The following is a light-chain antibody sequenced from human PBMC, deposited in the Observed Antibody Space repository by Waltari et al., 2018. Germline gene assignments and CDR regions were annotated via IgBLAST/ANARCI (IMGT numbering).Light chain of an antibody. CDR1: HDISSY. V-gene: IGKV1-12*01. CDR3: QQGKTFPLT. J-gene: IGKJ4*01. Sequence: DIQMTQSPSSVSASVGDRVTISCRACHDISSYLAWYQQKPGKAPKLLIYAASSLLSGVPSRFSGSGYGTDFTLTISSLQADDSATYYCQQGKTFPLTFGGGTKVEI. CDR2: AAS.